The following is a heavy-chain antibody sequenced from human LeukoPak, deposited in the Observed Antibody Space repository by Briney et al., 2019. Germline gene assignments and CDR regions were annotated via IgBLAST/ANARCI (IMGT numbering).Heavy chain of an antibody. CDR1: GGSISSYY. V-gene: IGHV4-59*01. CDR3: ARARTTGTTGYYGMDV. Sequence: SETLSLTCTVSGGSISSYYWSWVRQPPGKGLEWIGYIYYSGSTNNNPSLKSRVTISVDTPKNQCSLKPSSVTAADMAVYYCARARTTGTTGYYGMDVWGQGTTVTVSS. J-gene: IGHJ6*02. D-gene: IGHD1-1*01. CDR2: IYYSGST.